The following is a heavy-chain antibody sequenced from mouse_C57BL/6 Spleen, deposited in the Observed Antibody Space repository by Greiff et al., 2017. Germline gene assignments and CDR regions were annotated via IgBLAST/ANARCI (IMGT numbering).Heavy chain of an antibody. Sequence: QVHVKQPGAELVRPGTSVKLSCKASGYTFTSYWMHWVKQRPGQGLEWIGVIDPSDSYTNYNQKFKGKATLTVDTSSSTAYMQLSSLTSEDSAVYYCARGRLTMDYWGQGTSVTVSS. D-gene: IGHD4-1*01. CDR1: GYTFTSYW. J-gene: IGHJ4*01. CDR3: ARGRLTMDY. V-gene: IGHV1-59*01. CDR2: IDPSDSYT.